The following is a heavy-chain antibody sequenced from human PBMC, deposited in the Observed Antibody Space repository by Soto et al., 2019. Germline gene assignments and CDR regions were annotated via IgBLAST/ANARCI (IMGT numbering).Heavy chain of an antibody. J-gene: IGHJ4*02. V-gene: IGHV4-59*01. D-gene: IGHD6-13*01. CDR3: ARVIAAAGADLALGY. CDR2: IYYSGST. CDR1: GGSISSYY. Sequence: SETLSLTCTVSGGSISSYYWSWIRQPPGKGLEWIGYIYYSGSTNYNPSLKSRVTISVDTSKSQFSLKLSSVTAADTAVYYCARVIAAAGADLALGYWGQGTLVTVSS.